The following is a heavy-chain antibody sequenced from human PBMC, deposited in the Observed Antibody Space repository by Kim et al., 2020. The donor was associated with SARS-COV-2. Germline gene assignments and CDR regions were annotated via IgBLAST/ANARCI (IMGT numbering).Heavy chain of an antibody. D-gene: IGHD3-9*01. V-gene: IGHV3-74*01. Sequence: ADSVKGRFTISRDNAKNTLYLQMNSLRAEDTAVYYCARGPYYDILTGLDYWGQGTLVTVSS. CDR3: ARGPYYDILTGLDY. J-gene: IGHJ4*02.